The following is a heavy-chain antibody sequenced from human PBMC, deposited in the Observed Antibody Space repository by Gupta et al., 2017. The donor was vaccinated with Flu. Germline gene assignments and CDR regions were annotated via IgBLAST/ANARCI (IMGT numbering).Heavy chain of an antibody. Sequence: EVQLLESGGGLVQPGGSLRLSCAASGFTLRSYAMSWVRQAPGKGLEWVSAISGSGGSTYYADSVKGRFTISRDNSKNTLYLQMNSLRAEDTAVYYCAKGEYSSGWPFDYWGQGTLVTVSS. CDR3: AKGEYSSGWPFDY. J-gene: IGHJ4*02. D-gene: IGHD6-19*01. CDR1: GFTLRSYA. V-gene: IGHV3-23*01. CDR2: ISGSGGST.